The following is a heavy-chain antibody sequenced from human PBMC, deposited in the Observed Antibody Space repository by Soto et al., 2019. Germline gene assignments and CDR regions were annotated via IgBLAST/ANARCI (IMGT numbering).Heavy chain of an antibody. Sequence: GGSLRLSCAASGFTFDDYAMHWVRQAPGKGLEWVSGISWNSGSIGYADSVKGRFTISRDNAKNSLYLQMNSLRAEDTALYYCAKGISSYYDSSGYLGYWGQGTLVTVSS. V-gene: IGHV3-9*01. J-gene: IGHJ4*02. CDR2: ISWNSGSI. CDR3: AKGISSYYDSSGYLGY. D-gene: IGHD3-22*01. CDR1: GFTFDDYA.